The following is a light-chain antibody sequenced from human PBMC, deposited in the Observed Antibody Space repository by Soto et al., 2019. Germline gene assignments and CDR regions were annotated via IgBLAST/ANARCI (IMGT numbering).Light chain of an antibody. CDR3: QQYNSYSPYT. V-gene: IGKV1-5*03. CDR1: QSISSW. Sequence: DIQMTQSHSTLSASVGDRVTITCRASQSISSWLAWYQQKPGKAPKLLIYKASSLESGVPSRFSGSGYGTEFTLTISSLQPDDFATYYCQQYNSYSPYTFGQGTKLEIK. CDR2: KAS. J-gene: IGKJ2*01.